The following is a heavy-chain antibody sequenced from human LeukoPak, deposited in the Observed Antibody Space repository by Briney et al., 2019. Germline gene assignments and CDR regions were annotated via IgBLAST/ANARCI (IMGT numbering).Heavy chain of an antibody. Sequence: GGSLRLSCAASGFTFSSYGMHWVRQAPGKGLEWVAVILYDGSNKYYADSVKGRFTISRDNSKNTLYLQMNSLRAEDTAVYYCAKDWGYCSGGSCHGIDYWGRGTLVTVSS. CDR3: AKDWGYCSGGSCHGIDY. J-gene: IGHJ4*02. CDR1: GFTFSSYG. V-gene: IGHV3-30*18. CDR2: ILYDGSNK. D-gene: IGHD2-15*01.